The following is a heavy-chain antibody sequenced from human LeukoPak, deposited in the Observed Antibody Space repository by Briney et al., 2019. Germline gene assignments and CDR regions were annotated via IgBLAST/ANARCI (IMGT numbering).Heavy chain of an antibody. D-gene: IGHD6-13*01. CDR1: GYTFTGYY. Sequence: ASVKVSCKASGYTFTGYYMHWVRQAPGQGLEWTGRINPNSGGTNYAQKFQGRATMTRDTSISTAYMELSRLRSDDTAVYYCAKTIADGRFDPWGQGTLVTVSS. CDR3: AKTIADGRFDP. V-gene: IGHV1-2*06. J-gene: IGHJ5*02. CDR2: INPNSGGT.